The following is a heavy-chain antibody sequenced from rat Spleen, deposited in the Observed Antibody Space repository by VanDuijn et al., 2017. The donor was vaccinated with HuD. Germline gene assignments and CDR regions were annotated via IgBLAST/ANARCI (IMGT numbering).Heavy chain of an antibody. CDR3: GRHHYDGYYHGPVFGVMDA. CDR1: GFTFNIYW. J-gene: IGHJ4*01. V-gene: IGHV5-31*01. CDR2: ITGAGDIT. D-gene: IGHD1-12*03. Sequence: EVQLVESGGGLLQPGRSLKLSCVASGFTFNIYWMTWIRQAPGKGLEWVASITGAGDITFYPDSVAGRFTISRDNAKSTLYLQMDSLRSEDTASYYCGRHHYDGYYHGPVFGVMDAWGQGASVTVSS.